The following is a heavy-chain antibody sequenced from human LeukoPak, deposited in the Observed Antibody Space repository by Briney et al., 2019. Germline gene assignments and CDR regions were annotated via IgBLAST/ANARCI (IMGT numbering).Heavy chain of an antibody. CDR2: IYPADSDT. J-gene: IGHJ6*03. D-gene: IGHD6-13*01. Sequence: KPGESLKISCKDSGYSFTTYWIGWVRQMPGKGLEWMGIIYPADSDTRYSPSFQGQVTISADKSINTAYLQWSSLKAPDTAMYYCARAVQQLVSLGGYYYYMDVWGKGTTVTVSS. CDR3: ARAVQQLVSLGGYYYYMDV. CDR1: GYSFTTYW. V-gene: IGHV5-51*01.